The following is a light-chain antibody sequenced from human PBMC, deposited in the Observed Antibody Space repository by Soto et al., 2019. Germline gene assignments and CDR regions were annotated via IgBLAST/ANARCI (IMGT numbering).Light chain of an antibody. J-gene: IGKJ2*01. CDR3: QLFGASPPYI. CDR1: QSVSNNY. CDR2: GAS. Sequence: EIVLTQSPGTLSLSPGERATLSCRASQSVSNNYLAWYQQKPGQAPRLLIYGASNRATGIPDRFSGSRSGTDVTLTISRLEPDDFAVYYCQLFGASPPYIFGPGTQVEIK. V-gene: IGKV3-20*01.